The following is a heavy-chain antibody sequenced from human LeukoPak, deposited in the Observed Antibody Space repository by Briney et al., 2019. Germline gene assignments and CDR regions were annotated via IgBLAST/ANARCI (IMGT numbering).Heavy chain of an antibody. D-gene: IGHD3-22*01. J-gene: IGHJ4*02. CDR1: GGSFSGYY. Sequence: SETLSLTCAVYGGSFSGYYWSWIRHPPGKGLEWIGEINHSGSTNYNPSLKSRVTISVDTSKNQFSLKLSSVTAADTAVYYCARGYDSSGYYLHWGQGTLVTVSS. CDR2: INHSGST. V-gene: IGHV4-34*01. CDR3: ARGYDSSGYYLH.